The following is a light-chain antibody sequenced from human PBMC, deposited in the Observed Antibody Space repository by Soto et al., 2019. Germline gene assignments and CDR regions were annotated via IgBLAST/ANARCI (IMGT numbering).Light chain of an antibody. Sequence: VLMQSPGTLSLSRWERDTVYCRASQTISRNYLAWYQKKPGQAPRLLIYGASARALGIPARFSGSGSGTEFSFTVTSLQSGDFAVYYCQQYGSSPTFGQGTKVDIK. J-gene: IGKJ1*01. CDR3: QQYGSSPT. V-gene: IGKV3-20*01. CDR2: GAS. CDR1: QTISRNY.